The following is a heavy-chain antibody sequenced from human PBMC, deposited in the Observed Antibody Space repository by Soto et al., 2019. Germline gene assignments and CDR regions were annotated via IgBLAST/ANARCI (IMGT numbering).Heavy chain of an antibody. Sequence: QVQLQQWGAGLLKPSETLSLTCAVYGGSFSGYYWSWIRQPPGKGLEWIGEINHSGSTNYNPSLKSRVTISVDTSKNQFALKLSSVTAADTAVYYCATMIVATKVTYYFDYWGQGTLVTVSS. J-gene: IGHJ4*02. CDR2: INHSGST. CDR1: GGSFSGYY. V-gene: IGHV4-34*01. D-gene: IGHD5-12*01. CDR3: ATMIVATKVTYYFDY.